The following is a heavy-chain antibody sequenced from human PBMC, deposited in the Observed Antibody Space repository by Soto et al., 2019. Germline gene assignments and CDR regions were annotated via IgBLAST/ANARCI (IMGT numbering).Heavy chain of an antibody. V-gene: IGHV1-24*01. D-gene: IGHD4-17*01. CDR1: GYTLTELS. Sequence: SCKVSGYTLTELSMHWVRQAPGKGLEWMGGFDPEDGETIYAQKFQGRVTMTEDTSTDTAYMELSSLRSEDTAVYYCATAILYGAKDWFDPWGQGTLVTVSS. CDR3: ATAILYGAKDWFDP. CDR2: FDPEDGET. J-gene: IGHJ5*02.